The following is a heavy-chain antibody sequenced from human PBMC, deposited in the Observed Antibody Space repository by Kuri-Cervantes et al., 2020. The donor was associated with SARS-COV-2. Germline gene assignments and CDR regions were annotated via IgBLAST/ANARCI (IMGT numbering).Heavy chain of an antibody. CDR2: ISVSGDGT. CDR3: AKDCSSTSCDDAFDI. Sequence: GGSLRLSCAASGFNFRACAMSWVRQAPGKGLEWVSGISVSGDGTYYADSVKGRFTISRDNSKNTLYLQMNSLRAEDTAVYYCAKDCSSTSCDDAFDIWGQGIMVTVSS. CDR1: GFNFRACA. D-gene: IGHD2-2*01. V-gene: IGHV3-23*01. J-gene: IGHJ3*02.